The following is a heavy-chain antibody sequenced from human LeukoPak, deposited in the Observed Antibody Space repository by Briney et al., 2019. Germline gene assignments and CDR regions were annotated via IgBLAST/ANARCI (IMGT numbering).Heavy chain of an antibody. V-gene: IGHV3-48*04. CDR3: ARSDYYDSSGYMPGSEYFQH. J-gene: IGHJ1*01. CDR1: GFTFSSYS. Sequence: PGGSLRLSCAASGFTFSSYSMNWVRQAPGKGLEWVSYISSSSSTIYYADSVKGRFTISRDNAKNSLYLQMNSLRAEDTAVYYCARSDYYDSSGYMPGSEYFQHWGQGTLVTVSS. D-gene: IGHD3-22*01. CDR2: ISSSSSTI.